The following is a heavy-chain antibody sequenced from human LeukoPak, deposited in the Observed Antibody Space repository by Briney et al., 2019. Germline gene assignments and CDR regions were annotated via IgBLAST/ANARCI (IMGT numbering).Heavy chain of an antibody. Sequence: GGSLRLSCAASGFTFSSYAMSWVRQAPGKGLEWVSAISGSGGSTYYADSVKGRFTISRDNAKNSLYLQMNSLRAEDTAVYYCARYCSGGSCPRDAFDIWGQGTMVTVSS. J-gene: IGHJ3*02. D-gene: IGHD2-15*01. CDR1: GFTFSSYA. CDR3: ARYCSGGSCPRDAFDI. CDR2: ISGSGGST. V-gene: IGHV3-23*01.